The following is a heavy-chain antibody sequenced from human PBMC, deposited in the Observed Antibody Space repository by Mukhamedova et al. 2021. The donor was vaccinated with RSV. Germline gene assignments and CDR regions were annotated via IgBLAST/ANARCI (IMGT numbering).Heavy chain of an antibody. CDR2: IYYSGST. D-gene: IGHD5-18*01. CDR3: ARDSPDTAMAYGMDV. J-gene: IGHJ6*02. Sequence: IGYIYYSGSTNYNPSLKSRVTISVDTSKNQFSLKLSSVTAADTAVYYCARDSPDTAMAYGMDVWGQGPTVTVSS. V-gene: IGHV4-59*01.